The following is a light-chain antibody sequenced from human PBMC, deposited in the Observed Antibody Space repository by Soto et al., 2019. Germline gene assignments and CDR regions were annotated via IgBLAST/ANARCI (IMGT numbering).Light chain of an antibody. Sequence: DRVITQSPDSLAFSLGEGATINCKSSQSVLYSSNNKNYLAWYQQKPGQPPKALIYWASTRESGVPDRFSGSGSGTDFTLTISSLQAEDVAVYYCQQYYTTPWTFGQGTKVDIK. V-gene: IGKV4-1*01. CDR2: WAS. J-gene: IGKJ1*01. CDR3: QQYYTTPWT. CDR1: QSVLYSSNNKNY.